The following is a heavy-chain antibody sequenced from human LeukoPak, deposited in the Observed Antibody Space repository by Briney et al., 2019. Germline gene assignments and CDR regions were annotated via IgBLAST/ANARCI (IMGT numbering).Heavy chain of an antibody. D-gene: IGHD3-22*01. CDR3: ARGHLYYYDSSGYPRFDY. CDR2: INHSGST. J-gene: IGHJ4*02. CDR1: GGSFSGYY. Sequence: PSETLSLTCAVYGGSFSGYYWSWIRQPPGKGLEWIGEINHSGSTNYNPSLKSRVTISVDTSKNQFSLKLSSVTAADTAVYYCARGHLYYYDSSGYPRFDYWGQGTLVTVSS. V-gene: IGHV4-34*01.